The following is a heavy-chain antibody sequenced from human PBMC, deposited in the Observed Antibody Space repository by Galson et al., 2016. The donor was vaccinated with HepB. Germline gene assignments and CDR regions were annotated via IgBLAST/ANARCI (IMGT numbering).Heavy chain of an antibody. CDR1: GGSISGSFYY. CDR2: VFYSGDT. D-gene: IGHD6-19*01. CDR3: SRHPQWLVDRWFDP. Sequence: SETLSLTCTVSGGSISGSFYYWAWIRQPPGKGLEWIASVFYSGDTQYNPSLKSRVTISVDTSKNQFSLKMSTVTAADTAVYYCSRHPQWLVDRWFDPWGQGTLVTVSS. J-gene: IGHJ5*02. V-gene: IGHV4-39*01.